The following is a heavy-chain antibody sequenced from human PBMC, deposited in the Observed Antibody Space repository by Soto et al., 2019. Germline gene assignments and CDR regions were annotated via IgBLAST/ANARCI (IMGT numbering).Heavy chain of an antibody. D-gene: IGHD4-17*01. Sequence: QVQLQKSGPGLVKPSETLSLTCTVSGGSISSYYWSWIRQPPGKGLEWIGYIYYIGSTNYNPSLMSRVTVSVDTPKNRFSLRLCSVTAAGTALYYCARRYGASFDYWGQGTLVTVSS. CDR3: ARRYGASFDY. V-gene: IGHV4-59*01. J-gene: IGHJ4*02. CDR1: GGSISSYY. CDR2: IYYIGST.